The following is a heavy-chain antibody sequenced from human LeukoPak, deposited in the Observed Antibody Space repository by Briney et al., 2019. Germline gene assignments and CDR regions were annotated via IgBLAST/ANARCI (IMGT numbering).Heavy chain of an antibody. CDR2: INPNSGGT. CDR3: ARAPGGATQSIKDY. Sequence: ASVKVSCKASGYTFTGYYMHWARQAPGQGLEWMGRINPNSGGTNYAQKFQGRVTMTRDTSISTAYMELSGLRSDDTAVYYCARAPGGATQSIKDYWGQGTLVTVSS. J-gene: IGHJ4*02. D-gene: IGHD1-26*01. CDR1: GYTFTGYY. V-gene: IGHV1-2*06.